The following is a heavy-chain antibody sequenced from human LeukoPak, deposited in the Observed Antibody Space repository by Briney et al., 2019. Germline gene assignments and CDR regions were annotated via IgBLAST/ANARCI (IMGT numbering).Heavy chain of an antibody. CDR2: IRYDGSNK. Sequence: GGSLRLSCAASGFTSSSYGMHWIRQAPGKGLEWVAFIRYDGSNKYYADSVKGRFTISRDNSKNTLYLQMNSLRAEDTAVYYCAKDLRRYFDCFDYWGQGTLVTVSS. CDR1: GFTSSSYG. CDR3: AKDLRRYFDCFDY. V-gene: IGHV3-30*02. J-gene: IGHJ4*02. D-gene: IGHD3-9*01.